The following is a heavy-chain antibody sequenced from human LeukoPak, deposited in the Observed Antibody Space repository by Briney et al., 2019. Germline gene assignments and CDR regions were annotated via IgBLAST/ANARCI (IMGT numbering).Heavy chain of an antibody. J-gene: IGHJ4*02. CDR1: GGTFSSYA. D-gene: IGHD6-25*01. CDR2: IIPILGIA. Sequence: SVKVSCKASGGTFSSYAISWVRQAPGQGLEWMGRIIPILGIANYAQEFQGRVTITADKSTSTAYMELSSLRSEDTAVYYCARESDSSGIDYWGQGTLVTVSS. CDR3: ARESDSSGIDY. V-gene: IGHV1-69*04.